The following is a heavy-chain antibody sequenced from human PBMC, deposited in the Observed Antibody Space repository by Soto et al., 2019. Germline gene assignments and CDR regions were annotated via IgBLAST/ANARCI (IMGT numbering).Heavy chain of an antibody. CDR2: ISSSGSTI. Sequence: QVQRVESGGGLVKPGGSLRLSCAASGFTFSDYYKSWIRQAPGKGLEWVSYISSSGSTIYYADSVKGRFTISRDNAKNSLYLQMNSLRAEDTAVYYCASFIRFLEWFLYDYWGQGTLVTVSS. CDR3: ASFIRFLEWFLYDY. V-gene: IGHV3-11*01. D-gene: IGHD3-3*01. J-gene: IGHJ4*02. CDR1: GFTFSDYY.